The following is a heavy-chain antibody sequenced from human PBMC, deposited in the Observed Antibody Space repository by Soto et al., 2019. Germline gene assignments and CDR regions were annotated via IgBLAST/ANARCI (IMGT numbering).Heavy chain of an antibody. V-gene: IGHV1-18*01. Sequence: QVQLVQSGDEVRKPGSSVKVSCKASGYIFVNYGIAWVRQAPGQGLEWMGWISPYSGNTHYARKVQGRLTMTTDTPTSTAYMDLGSLTSGDTAVYYCAMVDNYVTPTPRDVWGQGTTVTVSS. CDR1: GYIFVNYG. CDR3: AMVDNYVTPTPRDV. J-gene: IGHJ6*02. D-gene: IGHD3-16*01. CDR2: ISPYSGNT.